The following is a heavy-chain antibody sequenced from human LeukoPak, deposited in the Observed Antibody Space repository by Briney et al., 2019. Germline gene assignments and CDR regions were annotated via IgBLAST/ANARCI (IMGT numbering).Heavy chain of an antibody. CDR3: ARVNIAVVPSTMFDY. CDR1: GDSISSRTYY. CDR2: INYSGTT. Sequence: SETLSLTCTVSGDSISSRTYYWGWVRQPPGKGLEWIGSINYSGTTYSNPSLKSRVTVSVDTSKNQFSLTLSSVTAADTAVYYCARVNIAVVPSTMFDYWGQGILVTVSS. D-gene: IGHD2-2*01. J-gene: IGHJ4*02. V-gene: IGHV4-39*07.